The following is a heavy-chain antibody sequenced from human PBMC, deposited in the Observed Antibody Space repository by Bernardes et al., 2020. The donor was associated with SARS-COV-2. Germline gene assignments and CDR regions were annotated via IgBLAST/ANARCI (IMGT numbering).Heavy chain of an antibody. Sequence: GGSLRLSCVVSGFTFSKSWMHWVRQPPGKGLEWVSRITGDGTTTHYADAVKGRFTISRDNARNTLYLQMHGLRVEDTAIYYCASFEEVAPTARHDFWGQGTLVTVSS. CDR2: ITGDGTTT. CDR3: ASFEEVAPTARHDF. J-gene: IGHJ4*02. V-gene: IGHV3-74*01. CDR1: GFTFSKSW. D-gene: IGHD2-2*01.